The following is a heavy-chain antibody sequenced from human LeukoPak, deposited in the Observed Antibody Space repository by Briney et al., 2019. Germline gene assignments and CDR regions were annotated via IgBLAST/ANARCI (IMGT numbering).Heavy chain of an antibody. V-gene: IGHV4-61*02. CDR2: ISSTGNT. CDR3: ARDRVHDSDY. J-gene: IGHJ4*02. D-gene: IGHD2-21*02. Sequence: KPSETLSLTCTVSGGSISSGSYYWSWIRQPAGKGLEYLGRISSTGNTNYNPSLRSRVTMSVDTSKNQFSLNLRSVTAADTAVYYCARDRVHDSDYWGQGILVIVSS. CDR1: GGSISSGSYY.